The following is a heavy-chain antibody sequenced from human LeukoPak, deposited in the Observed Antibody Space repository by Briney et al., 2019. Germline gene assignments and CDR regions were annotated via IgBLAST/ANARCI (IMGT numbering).Heavy chain of an antibody. CDR1: GFTVNSNY. CDR2: IYTGGST. V-gene: IGHV3-66*02. Sequence: GGSLRLSCAASGFTVNSNYMIWLRQAPGKGLEGVPLIYTGGSTYYADSVQGRFTISRDKSKNTLYLQMNSLRPEDTAVYYYARGFGKVAANVFGGYTMDVWGQGTTVTVSS. CDR3: ARGFGKVAANVFGGYTMDV. J-gene: IGHJ6*02. D-gene: IGHD6-6*01.